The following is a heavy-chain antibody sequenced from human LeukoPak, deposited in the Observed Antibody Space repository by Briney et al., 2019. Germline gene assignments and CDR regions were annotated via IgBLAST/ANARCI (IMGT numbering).Heavy chain of an antibody. V-gene: IGHV3-21*01. CDR1: GFTFSSYS. J-gene: IGHJ6*02. D-gene: IGHD3-22*01. CDR2: ISSSSSYI. CDR3: ARDAYYDSSGYPTYYYYYYGMDV. Sequence: AGGSLRLSCAASGFTFSSYSMNWVRQAPGKGLEWVSSISSSSSYIYYADSVKGRFTISRDNAKNSLYLQMNSLRAEDTAVYYCARDAYYDSSGYPTYYYYYYGMDVWGQGTTVTVSS.